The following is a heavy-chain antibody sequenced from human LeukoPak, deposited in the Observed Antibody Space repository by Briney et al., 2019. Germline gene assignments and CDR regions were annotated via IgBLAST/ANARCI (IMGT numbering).Heavy chain of an antibody. V-gene: IGHV3-23*01. Sequence: GGSLRLSCAASGFTFSSYAMSRVRQAPGKGLEWVSAISGSGGSTYYADSVKGRFTISRDNSKNTLYLQMNSLRAEDTAVYYCAKTGARYYDSSGSLDYWGQGTLVTVSS. J-gene: IGHJ4*02. CDR3: AKTGARYYDSSGSLDY. D-gene: IGHD3-22*01. CDR1: GFTFSSYA. CDR2: ISGSGGST.